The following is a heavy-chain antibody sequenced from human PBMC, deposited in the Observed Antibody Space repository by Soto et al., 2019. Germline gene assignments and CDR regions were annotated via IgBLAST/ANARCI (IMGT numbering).Heavy chain of an antibody. CDR1: GDSISDTIYY. J-gene: IGHJ4*02. CDR3: ARNLKAVAAAMAY. D-gene: IGHD6-19*01. V-gene: IGHV4-39*01. CDR2: IHYSGTT. Sequence: SETLSLTCIVSGDSISDTIYYWGWVRQSPGKGLEWIGSIHYSGTTQFHPSLKTRVTISVDTSKNGFSLRLRSVTAADTAVYFCARNLKAVAAAMAYWGQGLQVTVSS.